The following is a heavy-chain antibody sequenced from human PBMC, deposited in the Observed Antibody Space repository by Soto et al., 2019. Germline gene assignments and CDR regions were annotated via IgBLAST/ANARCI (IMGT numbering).Heavy chain of an antibody. J-gene: IGHJ6*02. CDR1: GGSFSTYA. CDR2: IIPIFGTP. CDR3: AAPRRDGYKVPGPSTYYYCGLDV. D-gene: IGHD5-12*01. Sequence: ASGKVSCKASGGSFSTYAISWVRQAPGQGLEWMGGIIPIFGTPNYAQKLQGRVTITADRYTSRAYLDLNSLRAEDTAVYYCAAPRRDGYKVPGPSTYYYCGLDVWGQGTTVTVSS. V-gene: IGHV1-69*06.